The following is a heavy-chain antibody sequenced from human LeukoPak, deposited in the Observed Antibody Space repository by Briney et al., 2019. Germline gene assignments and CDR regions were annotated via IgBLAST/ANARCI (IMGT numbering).Heavy chain of an antibody. D-gene: IGHD1/OR15-1a*01. V-gene: IGHV3-23*01. J-gene: IGHJ3*02. CDR3: ALRVTTALNAFDI. Sequence: GGSLSLSCAASGFTFSYYAITWVRQAPGKGLEWVSGISDSGSTTSYADSVKGRFTISRDNSKNTLFLQMHNLRAEDTAMYYCALRVTTALNAFDIWGQGTMVTVS. CDR1: GFTFSYYA. CDR2: ISDSGSTT.